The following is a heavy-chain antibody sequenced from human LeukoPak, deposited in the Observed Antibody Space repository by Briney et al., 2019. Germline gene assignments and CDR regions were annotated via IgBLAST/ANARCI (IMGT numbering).Heavy chain of an antibody. D-gene: IGHD3-10*01. CDR3: ARDSGTTGEVKFDP. V-gene: IGHV4-4*07. CDR1: GGSISSYY. Sequence: SETLSLTCTVSGGSISSYYWSWVRQPPGEGLGWIWGISGSGTITYNPALQSRLSISIDTSKNQFSLKLMSVTAADTAVYYCARDSGTTGEVKFDPWGQGTLVAVSS. J-gene: IGHJ5*02. CDR2: ISGSGTI.